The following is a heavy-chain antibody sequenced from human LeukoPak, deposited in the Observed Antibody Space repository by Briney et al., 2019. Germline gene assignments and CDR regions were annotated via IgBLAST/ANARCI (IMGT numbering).Heavy chain of an antibody. V-gene: IGHV1-69*05. CDR2: IIPIFGTE. D-gene: IGHD5-18*01. CDR3: ARVEYSYGPGGYYYYYIDV. Sequence: ASVKVSCKASGGTFSSYAISWVRQAPGQGLEWMGGIIPIFGTENYAQTFQGRVTITTDESTSTAYMELSSLRSEVTAVYYCARVEYSYGPGGYYYYYIDVWGQGTTVTVSS. J-gene: IGHJ6*03. CDR1: GGTFSSYA.